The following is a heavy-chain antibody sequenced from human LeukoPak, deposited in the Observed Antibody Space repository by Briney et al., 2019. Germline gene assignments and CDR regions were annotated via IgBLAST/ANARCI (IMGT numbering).Heavy chain of an antibody. CDR3: AREVLEDYYDSSGSLDY. CDR1: GGSISSSSYY. D-gene: IGHD3-22*01. J-gene: IGHJ4*02. CDR2: IYYSGNT. V-gene: IGHV4-39*07. Sequence: SETLSLTCTVSGGSISSSSYYWGWISQPPGKGLEWIGSIYYSGNTYYNPSLKSRVTISVDTSKNQFSLKLSSVTAADTAVYYCAREVLEDYYDSSGSLDYWGQGTLVTVSS.